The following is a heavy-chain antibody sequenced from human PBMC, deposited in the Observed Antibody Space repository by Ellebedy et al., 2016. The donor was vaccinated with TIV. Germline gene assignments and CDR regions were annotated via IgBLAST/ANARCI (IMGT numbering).Heavy chain of an antibody. D-gene: IGHD3-10*01. V-gene: IGHV3-48*01. J-gene: IGHJ4*02. CDR2: ISSSSSTI. CDR1: GFTFGSNS. Sequence: PGGSLRLSCAASGFTFGSNSLNWVRQAPGKGLEWVSYISSSSSTIYYADSVKGRFTISRDNSKNTLYLQMNSLRAEDTAVYYCAKLSEGVSYYWGQGTLVTVSS. CDR3: AKLSEGVSYY.